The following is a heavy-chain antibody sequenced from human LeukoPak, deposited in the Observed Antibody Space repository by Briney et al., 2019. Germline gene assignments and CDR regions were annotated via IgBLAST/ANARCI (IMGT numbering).Heavy chain of an antibody. CDR3: ARDLDYSNYGVFYYYYMDV. Sequence: GASVKVSCKASGYTFTSYYMHWVRQAPGQGLEWMGIINPSGGSTSYAQKFQGRVTMTRDTSTSTVYMELSSLRPEDTAVYYCARDLDYSNYGVFYYYYMDVWGKGTTVTVSS. V-gene: IGHV1-46*03. D-gene: IGHD4-11*01. J-gene: IGHJ6*03. CDR2: INPSGGST. CDR1: GYTFTSYY.